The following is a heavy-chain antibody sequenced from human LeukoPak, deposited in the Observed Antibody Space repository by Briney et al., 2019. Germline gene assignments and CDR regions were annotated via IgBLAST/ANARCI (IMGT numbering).Heavy chain of an antibody. J-gene: IGHJ6*02. Sequence: SVKVSCKASGFTFTSSAVQWVRQARGQRLEWIGWIVVGSGNTNYAQKFQERVTITRDMSTSTAYMELSSLRSEDTAVYYCARGDYGDENYYYYYYGMDVWGQGTTVTVSS. CDR3: ARGDYGDENYYYYYYGMDV. D-gene: IGHD4-17*01. V-gene: IGHV1-58*01. CDR2: IVVGSGNT. CDR1: GFTFTSSA.